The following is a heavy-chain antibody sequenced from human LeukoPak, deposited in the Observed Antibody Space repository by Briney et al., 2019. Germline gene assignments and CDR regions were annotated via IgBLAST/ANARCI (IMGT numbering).Heavy chain of an antibody. D-gene: IGHD1-26*01. Sequence: ASVKVSCKASGGTFRSYAISWVRQAPGQGLEWMGRVIPILGIANYAQKFQGRGTITADKSTSTAYMELSSLRSEDTAVYYCARVSIVGATTDFDYWGQGTLVTVSS. V-gene: IGHV1-69*04. CDR2: VIPILGIA. CDR1: GGTFRSYA. CDR3: ARVSIVGATTDFDY. J-gene: IGHJ4*02.